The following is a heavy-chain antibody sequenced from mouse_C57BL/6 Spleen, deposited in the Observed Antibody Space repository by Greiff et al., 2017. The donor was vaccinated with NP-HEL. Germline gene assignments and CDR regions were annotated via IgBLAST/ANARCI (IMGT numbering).Heavy chain of an antibody. CDR3: ARGIYYDYDGFAY. D-gene: IGHD2-4*01. CDR2: INPNYGTT. CDR1: GYSFTDYN. V-gene: IGHV1-39*01. Sequence: VQLKQSGPELVKPGASVKISCKASGYSFTDYNMNWVKQSNGKSLVWIGVINPNYGTTSYNQKCKGKATLTVDQSSSTAYMQLNSLTSEDSAVYYCARGIYYDYDGFAYWGQGTLVTVSA. J-gene: IGHJ3*01.